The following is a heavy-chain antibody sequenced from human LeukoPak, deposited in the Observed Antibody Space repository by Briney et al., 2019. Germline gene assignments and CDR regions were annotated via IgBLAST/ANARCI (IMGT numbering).Heavy chain of an antibody. V-gene: IGHV3-21*01. CDR1: GFTLSYFD. Sequence: GGSLRLSCAASGFTLSYFDMNWVRQAPGKGLEWVTSISTSSRYIYYKDSVRGRFTISRDDAKNSLHLEMNSLRAEDTAVYYCARADCSSSTCYLRRSWFDPWGQGTLVTVSS. CDR3: ARADCSSSTCYLRRSWFDP. J-gene: IGHJ5*02. D-gene: IGHD2-2*01. CDR2: ISTSSRYI.